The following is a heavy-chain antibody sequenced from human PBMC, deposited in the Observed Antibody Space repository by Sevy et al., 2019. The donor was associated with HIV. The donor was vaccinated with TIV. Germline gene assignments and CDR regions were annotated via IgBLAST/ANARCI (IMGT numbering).Heavy chain of an antibody. CDR2: IKEDGSEK. D-gene: IGHD1-1*01. CDR1: GFIFRTFW. J-gene: IGHJ4*02. Sequence: GGSLRLSCAASGFIFRTFWMTWVRQAPGKGLEWVANIKEDGSEKYYVDSVKGRFIISRDNAKNSLYLQMNSLRAEDTAVYYCARVRLVRERPFDYWGQGTLVTVSS. V-gene: IGHV3-7*01. CDR3: ARVRLVRERPFDY.